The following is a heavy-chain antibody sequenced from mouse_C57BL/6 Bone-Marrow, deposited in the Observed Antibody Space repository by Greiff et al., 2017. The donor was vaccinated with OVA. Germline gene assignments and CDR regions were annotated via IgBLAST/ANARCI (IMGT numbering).Heavy chain of an antibody. CDR1: GYSITSDY. J-gene: IGHJ4*01. CDR2: ISYSGST. Sequence: DVKLQESGPGLAKPSQTLSLTCSVTGYSITSDYWNWIRKFPGNKLEYMGYISYSGSTYFNPSLKSRISITRDTSKNQYYLQLNSVTTEDTATYYCARIYYGYYYAMDYWGQGTSVTVSS. V-gene: IGHV3-8*01. D-gene: IGHD2-2*01. CDR3: ARIYYGYYYAMDY.